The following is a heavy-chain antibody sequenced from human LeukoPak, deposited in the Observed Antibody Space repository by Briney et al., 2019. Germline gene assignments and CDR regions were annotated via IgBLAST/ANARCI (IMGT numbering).Heavy chain of an antibody. CDR3: AKDPSGGSSNHSHYMDV. CDR2: ISGSGGST. D-gene: IGHD6-13*01. Sequence: PGGSLRLSCAASGFTFSSYGMSWVRQAPGKGLEWVSAISGSGGSTYYADSVKGRFTISRDNSKNTLYLQMNSLRAEDTAVYYCAKDPSGGSSNHSHYMDVWGKGTTVTVSS. CDR1: GFTFSSYG. V-gene: IGHV3-23*01. J-gene: IGHJ6*03.